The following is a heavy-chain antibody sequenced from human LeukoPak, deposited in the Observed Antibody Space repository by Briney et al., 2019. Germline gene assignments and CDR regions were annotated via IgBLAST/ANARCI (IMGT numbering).Heavy chain of an antibody. CDR2: IYSSGST. D-gene: IGHD3-10*01. CDR3: ARGPPDFYNSGSYYNGYNWFDS. J-gene: IGHJ5*01. Sequence: ASETLSLTCTVSGGSISNGTSYWTWIRQPAGKSLEWLGRIYSSGSTNYNPSLKSRVTISADTSKNQFSLTLTSVTAADTAVYYCARGPPDFYNSGSYYNGYNWFDSWGQGTLVTVSS. V-gene: IGHV4-61*02. CDR1: GGSISNGTSY.